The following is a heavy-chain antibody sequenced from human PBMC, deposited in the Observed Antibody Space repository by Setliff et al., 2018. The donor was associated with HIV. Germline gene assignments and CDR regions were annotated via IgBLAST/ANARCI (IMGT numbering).Heavy chain of an antibody. CDR3: ARAAYSGTYLWEPATDL. Sequence: SETLSLTCTVSGDSITRGSYYWSWIRQPAGKGLEWIGHIYTSGKTHYSPSLKSRITISADTFKNQLSLNLSSVTAADTAVYYCARAAYSGTYLWEPATDLWGRGTLVTVSS. D-gene: IGHD1-26*01. V-gene: IGHV4-61*09. CDR2: IYTSGKT. J-gene: IGHJ2*01. CDR1: GDSITRGSYY.